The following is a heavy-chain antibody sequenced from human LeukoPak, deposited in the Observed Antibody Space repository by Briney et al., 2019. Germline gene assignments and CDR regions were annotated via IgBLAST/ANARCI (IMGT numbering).Heavy chain of an antibody. CDR3: ARDWETIFGVVDKD. J-gene: IGHJ4*02. Sequence: GASVKVSCKASGYTFTCYYMHWVRQAPGQGLEWMGWINPNRGGTNYAQKFQGRVTMTRDTSISTAYMELSRLRSDDTAVYYCARDWETIFGVVDKDWGQGTLVTVSS. CDR1: GYTFTCYY. CDR2: INPNRGGT. D-gene: IGHD3-3*01. V-gene: IGHV1-2*02.